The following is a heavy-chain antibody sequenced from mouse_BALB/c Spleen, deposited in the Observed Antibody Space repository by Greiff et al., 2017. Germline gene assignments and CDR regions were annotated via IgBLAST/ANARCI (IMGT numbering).Heavy chain of an antibody. V-gene: IGHV1S135*01. CDR3: ARGVTTVVATDV. D-gene: IGHD1-1*01. CDR1: GYSFTSYY. Sequence: VQLQQSGPELMKPGASVKISCKASGYSFTSYYMHWVKQSHGKSLEWIGYIDPFNGGTSYNQKFKGKATLTVDKSSSTAYMHLSSLTSEDSAVYYCARGVTTVVATDVWGAGTTVTVSS. CDR2: IDPFNGGT. J-gene: IGHJ1*01.